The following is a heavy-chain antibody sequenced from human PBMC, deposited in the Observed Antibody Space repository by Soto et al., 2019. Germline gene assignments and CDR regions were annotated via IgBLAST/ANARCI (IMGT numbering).Heavy chain of an antibody. Sequence: EVQLVESGGGLIQPGGSLRLSCAVSGFTVSNNYMSWVRQAPGKGLEGVSVIYSGGYTAYGDSVKGRFTISRDNSKNTLYSKGNSVGAGDRAVFCWASGRGGWGYWGQGTLVTVSS. CDR2: IYSGGYT. CDR1: GFTVSNNY. CDR3: ASGRGGWGY. D-gene: IGHD1-26*01. V-gene: IGHV3-53*01. J-gene: IGHJ4*02.